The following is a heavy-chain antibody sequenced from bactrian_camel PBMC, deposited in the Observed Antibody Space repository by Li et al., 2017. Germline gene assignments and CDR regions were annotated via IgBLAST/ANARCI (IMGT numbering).Heavy chain of an antibody. J-gene: IGHJ4*01. Sequence: VQLVESGGGLVQPGGSLRLSCVASGFNFNIYWMSWVRQAPGKEREGVAAIYTREGKTYYADSVKGRFTISRDSAENAVYLQMNNLKPDDTSVYYCAADRLACLGSTWSGESLKWSYWGQGTQVTVS. CDR2: IYTREGKT. CDR1: GFNFNIYW. D-gene: IGHD1*01. V-gene: IGHV3S40*01. CDR3: AADRLACLGSTWSGESLKWSY.